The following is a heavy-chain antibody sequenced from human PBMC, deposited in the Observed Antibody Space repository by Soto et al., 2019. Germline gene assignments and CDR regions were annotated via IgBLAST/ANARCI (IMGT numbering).Heavy chain of an antibody. CDR2: ISSSGTGI. Sequence: GGSLRLSCAASGFTFSDYYMTWIRQAPGKGLEWVSYISSSGTGIYYADSVKGRFTISRDNAKNSLYLQMSSLRAEDTAVYYCARAYSDAFDIWGQGSMVTVSS. J-gene: IGHJ3*02. CDR1: GFTFSDYY. V-gene: IGHV3-11*01. CDR3: ARAYSDAFDI. D-gene: IGHD2-15*01.